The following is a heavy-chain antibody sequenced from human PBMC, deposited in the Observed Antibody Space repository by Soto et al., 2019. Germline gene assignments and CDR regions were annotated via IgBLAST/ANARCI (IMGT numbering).Heavy chain of an antibody. Sequence: GGSLRLSCAASGFTFSNAWMSWVRQAPGKGLEWVGRIKSKTDGGTTDYAAPVKGRFTISRDDSKNTLYLQMNSLKTEDTAVYYCTTSYSSSRPYYYYYYYMDVWGKGTTVTVSS. D-gene: IGHD6-6*01. CDR2: IKSKTDGGTT. J-gene: IGHJ6*03. CDR1: GFTFSNAW. V-gene: IGHV3-15*01. CDR3: TTSYSSSRPYYYYYYYMDV.